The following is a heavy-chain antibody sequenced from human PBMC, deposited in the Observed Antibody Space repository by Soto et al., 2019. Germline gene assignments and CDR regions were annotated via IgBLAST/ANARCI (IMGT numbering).Heavy chain of an antibody. V-gene: IGHV1-2*02. CDR2: IDPKNGGT. D-gene: IGHD3-10*01. CDR1: GYSLSAYY. Sequence: ASVKVSCKASGYSLSAYYIHWLRQDPGQVLEWRGWIDPKNGGTVSAQKFQGRRTMTRDTXIITVYMDPSGLTSDDTALYYCGGDDYGILPYWGQGSMVTVS. CDR3: GGDDYGILPY. J-gene: IGHJ4*02.